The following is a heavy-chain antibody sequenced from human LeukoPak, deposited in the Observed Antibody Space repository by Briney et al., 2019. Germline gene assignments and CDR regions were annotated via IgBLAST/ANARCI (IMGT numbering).Heavy chain of an antibody. D-gene: IGHD3-16*01. CDR1: GYTFTGYY. Sequence: ASVKVSCKASGYTFTGYYMHWVRQAPGQGLEWMGWINPNSGGTNYAQKFQGRVTMTRDTSISTAYMELSRLRSDDTAVYYCAREDRSLGVDAFDIWGQGTMVTVSS. V-gene: IGHV1-2*02. CDR2: INPNSGGT. J-gene: IGHJ3*02. CDR3: AREDRSLGVDAFDI.